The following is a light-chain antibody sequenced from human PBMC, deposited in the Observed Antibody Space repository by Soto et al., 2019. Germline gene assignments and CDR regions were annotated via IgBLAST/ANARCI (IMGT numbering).Light chain of an antibody. CDR1: HSVSSTY. CDR3: QQHSSSPLT. Sequence: EFVLTQSPGTLSLSPGEIATLSFSASHSVSSTYLAWYQQKPGQAPRLLIYGASSRATGIPDRFSGSGSGTDFTLTISRLEPEDFAVYYCQQHSSSPLTFGGGTKVDIK. V-gene: IGKV3-20*01. J-gene: IGKJ4*01. CDR2: GAS.